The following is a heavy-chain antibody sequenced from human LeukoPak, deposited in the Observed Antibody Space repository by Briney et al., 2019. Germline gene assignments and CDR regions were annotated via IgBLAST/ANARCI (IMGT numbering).Heavy chain of an antibody. J-gene: IGHJ3*02. CDR3: ARGWNYQLYGDAFDI. D-gene: IGHD1-7*01. CDR1: GYTFTSYG. V-gene: IGHV1-69*13. CDR2: IIPIFGTA. Sequence: GASVKVSCKASGYTFTSYGISWVRQAPGQGLEWMGGIIPIFGTANYAQKFQGRVTITADESTSTAYMELSSLRSEDTAVYYCARGWNYQLYGDAFDIWGQGTMVTVSS.